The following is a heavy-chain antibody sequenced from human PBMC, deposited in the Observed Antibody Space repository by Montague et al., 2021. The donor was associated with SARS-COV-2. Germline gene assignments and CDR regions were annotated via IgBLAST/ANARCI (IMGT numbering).Heavy chain of an antibody. Sequence: SLRLSCAASGFTFSTYTMHWVRQAPGKGLEWVALISYDENNEYYADSVKGRFTISRDNSKNTLFLQMNSLRAEDTAVYYCARDNLERSSGWYDGFDYGGQGTLLAVSS. D-gene: IGHD6-19*01. CDR3: ARDNLERSSGWYDGFDY. CDR1: GFTFSTYT. V-gene: IGHV3-30-3*01. J-gene: IGHJ4*02. CDR2: ISYDENNE.